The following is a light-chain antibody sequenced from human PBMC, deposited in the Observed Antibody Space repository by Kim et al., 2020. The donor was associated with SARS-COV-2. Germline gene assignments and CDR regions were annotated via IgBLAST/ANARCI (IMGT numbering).Light chain of an antibody. CDR1: ESINNY. CDR3: QQYYNWLPYT. J-gene: IGKJ2*01. V-gene: IGKV3-15*01. CDR2: AAS. Sequence: EIVMTQSPATLSVSPGERATLSCRASESINNYVAWYQQKPGQAPRLLIYAASTGATGIPPRFRGSGSGTEFTLTITRLQSEDFAVYYCQQYYNWLPYTFGQGTKLEI.